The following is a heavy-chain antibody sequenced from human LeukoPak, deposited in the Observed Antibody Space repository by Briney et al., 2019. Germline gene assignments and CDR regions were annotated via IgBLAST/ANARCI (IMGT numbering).Heavy chain of an antibody. D-gene: IGHD3-22*01. CDR2: INPNSGGT. CDR1: GYTFTGYY. J-gene: IGHJ3*02. Sequence: ASVKVSCKTSGYTFTGYYMHWVRQAPGQGLEWMGWINPNSGGTNYAQRFQGRVTMTRDTFMSTAYMELSRLRSDDSAVYYCARHFYDSSGSSSDAFDIWGQGTMVTVSS. V-gene: IGHV1-2*02. CDR3: ARHFYDSSGSSSDAFDI.